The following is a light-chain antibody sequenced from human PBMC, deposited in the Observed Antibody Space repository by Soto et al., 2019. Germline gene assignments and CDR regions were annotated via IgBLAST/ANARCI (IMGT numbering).Light chain of an antibody. CDR3: QQSYSTPPT. V-gene: IGKV1-39*01. CDR2: AAS. J-gene: IGKJ1*01. CDR1: QSISSY. Sequence: DIQMTQSPSSLSASVGDRVTITCRASQSISSYLNWYQQKPGRAPNLLIYAASSLQSGVPSRFSGSGSGTEFTLTISSLQPEDFATYYCQQSYSTPPTFGQGTKV.